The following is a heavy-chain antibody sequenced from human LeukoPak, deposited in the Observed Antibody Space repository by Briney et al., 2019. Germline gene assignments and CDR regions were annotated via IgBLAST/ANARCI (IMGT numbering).Heavy chain of an antibody. J-gene: IGHJ6*02. CDR3: ARDQYDLWSGHSGYGMDV. Sequence: GGSLRLSCAASGFTFSSYWMSWVRQAPGKGLEWVANIKQDGSEKYYVDSVKGRFTISRDNAKNSLYLQMNSLRAEDTAVYYCARDQYDLWSGHSGYGMDVWGQGTTVTVSS. CDR1: GFTFSSYW. D-gene: IGHD3-3*01. V-gene: IGHV3-7*01. CDR2: IKQDGSEK.